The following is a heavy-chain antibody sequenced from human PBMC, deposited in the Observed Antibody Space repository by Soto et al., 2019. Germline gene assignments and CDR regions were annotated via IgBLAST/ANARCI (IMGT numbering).Heavy chain of an antibody. Sequence: QVQLQESGPALVKPSQTLSLTRSVSGGCITRGYHWNWIRQHPGKDLEWIGYIFSTRSTYYNPSLKSRVTISVDTSKNPFSLNLSSVTAADTAVYYCARGGITIFGVVPGWFDPWGQGTLVTVPS. CDR1: GGCITRGYH. V-gene: IGHV4-31*03. CDR2: IFSTRST. D-gene: IGHD3-3*01. CDR3: ARGGITIFGVVPGWFDP. J-gene: IGHJ5*02.